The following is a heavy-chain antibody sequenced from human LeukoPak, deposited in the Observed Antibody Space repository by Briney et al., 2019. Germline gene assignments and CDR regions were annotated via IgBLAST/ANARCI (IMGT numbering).Heavy chain of an antibody. D-gene: IGHD1-26*01. J-gene: IGHJ4*02. CDR2: ISSSGSTI. CDR3: ARDWAVGLIGYFDY. CDR1: GFTFSSYE. V-gene: IGHV3-48*03. Sequence: PGGSLRLSCAASGFTFSSYEMNWVRQAPGKGLEWVSYISSSGSTIYYADSVKGRFTISRDNAKNSLYLQMNSLRAEDTAVYYCARDWAVGLIGYFDYWGQGTLVTVSS.